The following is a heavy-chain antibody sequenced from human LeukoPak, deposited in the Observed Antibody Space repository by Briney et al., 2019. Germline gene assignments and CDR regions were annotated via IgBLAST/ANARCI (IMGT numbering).Heavy chain of an antibody. V-gene: IGHV3-30*18. CDR3: ANPVGYGDAFDI. D-gene: IGHD5-12*01. CDR2: ISYDGSNE. Sequence: PGGSLRLSCAGSGFTFSNHGMNWVRQAPGKGLEWVAVISYDGSNEYYADSVKGRFTISRDNSKNALYLQMNSLRAEDTAVYYCANPVGYGDAFDIWGQGTMVTVSS. CDR1: GFTFSNHG. J-gene: IGHJ3*02.